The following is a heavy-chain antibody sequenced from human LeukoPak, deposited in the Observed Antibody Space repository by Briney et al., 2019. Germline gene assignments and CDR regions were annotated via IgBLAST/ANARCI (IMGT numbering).Heavy chain of an antibody. V-gene: IGHV3-49*04. D-gene: IGHD3-9*01. Sequence: GGSLRLSCTASGFTFGDYAMSWVRQAPGKGLEWVGFIRSKAYGGTTEYTASVKGRFTISRDDSKSIAYLQMNSLKTEDTAVYYCTSRTIRYFDWLLYDYWGQGTLVTVSS. CDR2: IRSKAYGGTT. J-gene: IGHJ4*02. CDR1: GFTFGDYA. CDR3: TSRTIRYFDWLLYDY.